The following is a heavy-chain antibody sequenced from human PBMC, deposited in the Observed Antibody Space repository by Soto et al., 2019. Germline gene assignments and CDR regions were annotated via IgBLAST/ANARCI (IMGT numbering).Heavy chain of an antibody. J-gene: IGHJ6*04. CDR2: MNPNSGNT. CDR1: GYTFTSYD. CDR3: ARGGSWSLRDYGMEV. V-gene: IGHV1-8*01. Sequence: ASVKVSCKASGYTFTSYDINWVRQATGQGLEWMGWMNPNSGNTGYAQKFQGRVTMTRNTSISTAYMELRRLRSEDTAVYYCARGGSWSLRDYGMEVWGKGTTATVSA. D-gene: IGHD1-26*01.